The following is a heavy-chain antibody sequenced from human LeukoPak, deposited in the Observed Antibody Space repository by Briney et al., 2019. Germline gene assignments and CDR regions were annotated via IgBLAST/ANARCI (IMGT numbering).Heavy chain of an antibody. V-gene: IGHV3-53*01. CDR1: GFNVSDNS. Sequence: PGGSLRLSCAASGFNVSDNSMNWVRQAPGKGLEWVSIIYSGGSTSYADSVKGRFTISRDNSKNTLFLQMNSLRADDTAVYFCAKDQKSIAATGYDYWGQGTLVTVSS. D-gene: IGHD6-13*01. CDR3: AKDQKSIAATGYDY. CDR2: IYSGGST. J-gene: IGHJ4*02.